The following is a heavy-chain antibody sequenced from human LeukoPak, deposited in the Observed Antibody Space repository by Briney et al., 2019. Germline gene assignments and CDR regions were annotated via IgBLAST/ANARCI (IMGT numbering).Heavy chain of an antibody. D-gene: IGHD2/OR15-2a*01. V-gene: IGHV4-30-2*01. CDR2: IYHSGST. Sequence: PSQTLSLTCTVSGGSISSGGYYWSWIRQPPGKGLEWIGYIYHSGSTYYNPSLKSRVTISVDRSKNQFSLKLSSVTAADTAVYYCARGALSDYWGQGTLVTVSS. CDR1: GGSISSGGYY. CDR3: ARGALSDY. J-gene: IGHJ4*02.